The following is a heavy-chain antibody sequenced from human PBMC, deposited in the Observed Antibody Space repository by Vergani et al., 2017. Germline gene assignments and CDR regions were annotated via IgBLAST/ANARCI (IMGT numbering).Heavy chain of an antibody. CDR2: IRSKAYGGTT. CDR1: GFTFSSYA. D-gene: IGHD6-13*01. CDR3: TRGGSSSWYAATDY. V-gene: IGHV3-49*04. J-gene: IGHJ4*02. Sequence: EVQLLESGGGLVQPGGSLRLSCAASGFTFSSYAMSWVRQAPGKGLEWVGFIRSKAYGGTTEYAASVKGRFTISRDDSKSNAYLQMNSLKTEDTAVYYCTRGGSSSWYAATDYWGQGTLVTVSS.